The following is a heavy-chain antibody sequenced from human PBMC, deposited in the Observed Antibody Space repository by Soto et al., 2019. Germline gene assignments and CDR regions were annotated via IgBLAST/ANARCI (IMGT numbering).Heavy chain of an antibody. J-gene: IGHJ6*02. CDR1: GFTSSSYG. Sequence: AGGSLRLSCAASGFTSSSYGMHWVRQAPGKGLEWVAVISYDGSNKYYADSVKGRFTISRDNSKNTLYLQMNSLRAEDTAVYYCAKDVVVGATTGLGDYYYYYGMDVWGQGTTVTVSS. D-gene: IGHD1-26*01. CDR3: AKDVVVGATTGLGDYYYYYGMDV. CDR2: ISYDGSNK. V-gene: IGHV3-30*18.